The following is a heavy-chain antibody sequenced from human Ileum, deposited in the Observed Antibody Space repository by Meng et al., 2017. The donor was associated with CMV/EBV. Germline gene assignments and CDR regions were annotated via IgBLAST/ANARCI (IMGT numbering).Heavy chain of an antibody. J-gene: IGHJ4*02. Sequence: VVLVEFGGGLVKPGGSLRLSCVASGFTFSTYSMNWVRQAPGKGLEWVSSISGTSSYIYYADSVKGRFTISRDSAKNSLYLQMNSLRAEDTAFYYCANWAFHLIKKMDWGQGTLVTVSS. CDR1: GFTFSTYS. V-gene: IGHV3-21*01. CDR3: ANWAFHLIKKMD. D-gene: IGHD5-24*01. CDR2: ISGTSSYI.